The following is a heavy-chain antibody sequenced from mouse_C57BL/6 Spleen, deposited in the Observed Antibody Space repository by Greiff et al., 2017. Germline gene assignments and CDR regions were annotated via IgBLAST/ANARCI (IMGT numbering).Heavy chain of an antibody. CDR1: GFTFSDYY. CDR3: ARQLRPQYYAMDY. J-gene: IGHJ4*01. D-gene: IGHD3-2*02. CDR2: ISNGGGST. V-gene: IGHV5-12*01. Sequence: EVKLVESGGGLVQPGGSLKLSCAASGFTFSDYYMYWVRQTPEKRLEWVAYISNGGGSTYYPDTVKGRFTISRDNAKNTLYLQMSRLKSEDTAMYYCARQLRPQYYAMDYWGQGTSVTVSS.